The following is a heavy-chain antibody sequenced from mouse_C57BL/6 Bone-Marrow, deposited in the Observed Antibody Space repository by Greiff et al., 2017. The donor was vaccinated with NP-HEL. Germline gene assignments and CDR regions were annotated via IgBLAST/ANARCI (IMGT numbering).Heavy chain of an antibody. V-gene: IGHV1-20*01. CDR2: INPYNGDT. Sequence: VQLQQSGPELVKPGDSVKISCKASGYSFTGYFMNWVMQSHGKSLEWIGRINPYNGDTFYNQKFKGKATLTVDKSSSTAHMELRSLTTEDSAVYYCAIGAYCCGSSYWYFDVWGTGTTVTVSS. D-gene: IGHD1-1*01. CDR3: AIGAYCCGSSYWYFDV. CDR1: GYSFTGYF. J-gene: IGHJ1*03.